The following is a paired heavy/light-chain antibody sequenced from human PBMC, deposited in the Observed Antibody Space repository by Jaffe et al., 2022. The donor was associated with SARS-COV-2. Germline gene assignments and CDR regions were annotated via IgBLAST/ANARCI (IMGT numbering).Heavy chain of an antibody. J-gene: IGHJ4*02. D-gene: IGHD2-8*01. V-gene: IGHV3-23*01. CDR1: GFRFTNYG. CDR2: ISGSDGST. Sequence: EVQLLESGGGLVQPGGSLRLSCAASGFRFTNYGMSWVRQAPGKGLEWVSGISGSDGSTYYADSVQGRFSISRDDSKNTLYLQVNSLRGEDTAVYYCAKGARPECFNGICYTRESHFDNWGQGTLVTVSS. CDR3: AKGARPECFNGICYTRESHFDN.
Light chain of an antibody. Sequence: EILMTQSPATLSVSPGERATLSCRASQSVSSNLAWYQQKPGQAPSLLIYGASTRATGIPARFSGSGSGTEFTLTISSLQSEDFAVYFCQHYNNWPYTFGQGTKVEIK. CDR3: QHYNNWPYT. CDR1: QSVSSN. CDR2: GAS. J-gene: IGKJ2*01. V-gene: IGKV3-15*01.